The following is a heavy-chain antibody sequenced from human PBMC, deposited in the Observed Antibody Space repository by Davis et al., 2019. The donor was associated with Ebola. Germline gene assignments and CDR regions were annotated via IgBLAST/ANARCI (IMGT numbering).Heavy chain of an antibody. CDR3: ARGGYCSGDRCYSESNRFDF. V-gene: IGHV4-38-2*01. D-gene: IGHD2-15*01. Sequence: PSETLSLTCAVSGYSISSGYYWGWIRQAPRKGLEWVGNIYHSGPTYTNPSLKSRVTISVYTSTNQFSLRLNSVTAADTAVYFCARGGYCSGDRCYSESNRFDFWGQGSLVTVSS. CDR1: GYSISSGYY. CDR2: IYHSGPT. J-gene: IGHJ5*01.